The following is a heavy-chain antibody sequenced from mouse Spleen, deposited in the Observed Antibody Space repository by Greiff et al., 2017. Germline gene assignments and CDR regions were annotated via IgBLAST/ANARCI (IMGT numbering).Heavy chain of an antibody. V-gene: IGHV1-81*01. J-gene: IGHJ1*01. CDR3: ARGDYGNYQIYWYFDV. D-gene: IGHD2-1*01. CDR1: GYTFTSYG. Sequence: VQLQQSGAELARPGASVKLSCKASGYTFTSYGISWVKQRTGQGLEWIGEIYPRSGNTYYNEKFKGKATLTADKSSSTAYMELRSLTSEDSAVYCCARGDYGNYQIYWYFDVWGAGTTVTVSA. CDR2: IYPRSGNT.